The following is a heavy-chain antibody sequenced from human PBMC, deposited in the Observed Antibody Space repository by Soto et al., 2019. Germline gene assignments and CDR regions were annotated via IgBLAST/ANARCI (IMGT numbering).Heavy chain of an antibody. CDR2: INPNSGGT. Sequence: ASVKVSCKASEYSFTGYYLHWVRQAPGQGLEWMGWINPNSGGTNYAQKFQGWVTMTRDTSISTAYMELRRLRSDDTAVYYCARDVGEYNSPYFDYWGQGTLVTVSS. J-gene: IGHJ4*02. CDR1: EYSFTGYY. V-gene: IGHV1-2*04. CDR3: ARDVGEYNSPYFDY. D-gene: IGHD1-20*01.